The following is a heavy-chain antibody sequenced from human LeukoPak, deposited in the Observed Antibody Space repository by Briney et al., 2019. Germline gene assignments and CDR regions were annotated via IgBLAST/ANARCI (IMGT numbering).Heavy chain of an antibody. D-gene: IGHD5-24*01. CDR3: ARDWRTEEGEMATPVSAFDI. J-gene: IGHJ3*02. CDR1: GFTFSSYA. CDR2: ISSNGGST. V-gene: IGHV3-64*01. Sequence: GGSLRLSCAASGFTFSSYAMHWVRQAPGKGLEYVSAISSNGGSTYYANSVKGRFTISRDNSKNTLFLQMGSLRAEDMAVYYCARDWRTEEGEMATPVSAFDIWGQGTMVTVSS.